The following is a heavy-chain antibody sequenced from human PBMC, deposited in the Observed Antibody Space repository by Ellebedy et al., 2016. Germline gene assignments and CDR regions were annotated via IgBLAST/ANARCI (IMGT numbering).Heavy chain of an antibody. CDR2: ISGSGGST. CDR3: AKASRAWELFFDY. Sequence: GGSLRLSXAASGFTFSSYAMSWVRQAPGKGLEWVSAISGSGGSTYYADSVKGRFTISRDNSKNTLYLQMNSLRAEDTAVYYCAKASRAWELFFDYWGQGTLVTVSS. J-gene: IGHJ4*02. D-gene: IGHD1-26*01. CDR1: GFTFSSYA. V-gene: IGHV3-23*01.